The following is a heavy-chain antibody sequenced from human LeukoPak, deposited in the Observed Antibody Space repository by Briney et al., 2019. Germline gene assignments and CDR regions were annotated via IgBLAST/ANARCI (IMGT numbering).Heavy chain of an antibody. Sequence: PGGSLRLSCAASGFTFSSYAMSWVRQAPGKGLDWVSAISGSGGSTYYADSVKGRFTISRDNSKNTLYLQMNSLRAEDTAVYYCAKDLGYCSSTSCYPPDYWGQGTLVTVSS. CDR3: AKDLGYCSSTSCYPPDY. V-gene: IGHV3-23*01. CDR2: ISGSGGST. J-gene: IGHJ4*02. CDR1: GFTFSSYA. D-gene: IGHD2-2*01.